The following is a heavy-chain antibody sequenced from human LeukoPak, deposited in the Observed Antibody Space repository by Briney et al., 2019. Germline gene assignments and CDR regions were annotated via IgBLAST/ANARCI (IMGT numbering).Heavy chain of an antibody. CDR1: GGSITSVCYY. Sequence: PSETLSLTCTVSGGSITSVCYYWGWIRQPPGKGLEGIGSIYYSGSTYYNPSLKSRVTISVDTSKNQFSLKLSSVTAADTAVYYCARESPTTVTTTPPLWGQGTLVTVSS. V-gene: IGHV4-39*07. D-gene: IGHD4-17*01. J-gene: IGHJ4*02. CDR3: ARESPTTVTTTPPL. CDR2: IYYSGST.